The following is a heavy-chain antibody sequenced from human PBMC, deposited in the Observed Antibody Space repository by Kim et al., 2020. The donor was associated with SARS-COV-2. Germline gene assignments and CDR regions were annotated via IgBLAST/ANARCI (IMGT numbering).Heavy chain of an antibody. CDR1: GYTFTSYA. V-gene: IGHV1-3*01. J-gene: IGHJ5*02. CDR3: ARGYCRSWDRSGWFDP. D-gene: IGHD6-13*01. CDR2: INAGNGNT. Sequence: ASVKVSCKASGYTFTSYAMHWVRQAPGQRLEWMGWINAGNGNTKYSQKLQGRVTITRDTSASTAYMELSSLRSEDTAVYYCARGYCRSWDRSGWFDPWGQGTLVTVSP.